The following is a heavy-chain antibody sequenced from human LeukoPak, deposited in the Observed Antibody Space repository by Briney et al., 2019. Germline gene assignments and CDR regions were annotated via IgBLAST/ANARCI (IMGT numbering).Heavy chain of an antibody. Sequence: SVKVSCKASGGTFSSYAISWVRQAPGQGLEWMGRIIPIFGTANYAQKFQGRVTITTDESTSTAYMGLSSLRSEDTAVYYCARAQDGDFDYWGQGTLVTISS. J-gene: IGHJ4*02. V-gene: IGHV1-69*05. CDR2: IIPIFGTA. CDR1: GGTFSSYA. CDR3: ARAQDGDFDY. D-gene: IGHD5-24*01.